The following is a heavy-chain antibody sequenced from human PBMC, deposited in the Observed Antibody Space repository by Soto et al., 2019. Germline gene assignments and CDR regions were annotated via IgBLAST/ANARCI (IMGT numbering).Heavy chain of an antibody. V-gene: IGHV1-2*02. J-gene: IGHJ5*02. CDR2: INTNGGDT. CDR3: ARDHQELILYNWFDP. D-gene: IGHD1-7*01. CDR1: GYTFAGYY. Sequence: ASVKVSCKASGYTFAGYYMHWVRQAPGQGLEWMGWINTNGGDTQYAQKFQGRVTMTSDTSISTAYMELRSLRVDDTAVYYCARDHQELILYNWFDPWGQGTRVTVSS.